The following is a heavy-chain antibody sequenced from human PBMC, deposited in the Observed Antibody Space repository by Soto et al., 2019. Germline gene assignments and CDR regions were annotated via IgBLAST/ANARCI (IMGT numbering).Heavy chain of an antibody. V-gene: IGHV3-23*01. J-gene: IGHJ6*02. CDR3: AKRDLRLDYYYGMDV. Sequence: LRLSCAASGFTFSSYAMSWVRQAPGKGLEWVSAISGSGGSTYYADSVKGRFTISRDNSKNTLYLQMNSLRAEDTAVYYCAKRDLRLDYYYGMDVWGQGTTVTVSS. CDR2: ISGSGGST. D-gene: IGHD6-19*01. CDR1: GFTFSSYA.